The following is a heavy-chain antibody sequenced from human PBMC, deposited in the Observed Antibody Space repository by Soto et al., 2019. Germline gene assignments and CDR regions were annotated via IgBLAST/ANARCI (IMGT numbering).Heavy chain of an antibody. CDR3: ARDLEQWLSAGSWDY. CDR1: GGSLSSSNW. J-gene: IGHJ4*02. V-gene: IGHV4-4*02. D-gene: IGHD6-19*01. CDR2: IYHSGST. Sequence: PSETLSLTCAVSGGSLSSSNWWSWVRQPPGKGLEWIGEIYHSGSTNYNPSLKSRVTISVDKSKNQFSLKLSSVTAADTAVYYCARDLEQWLSAGSWDYWGQGTLVTVSS.